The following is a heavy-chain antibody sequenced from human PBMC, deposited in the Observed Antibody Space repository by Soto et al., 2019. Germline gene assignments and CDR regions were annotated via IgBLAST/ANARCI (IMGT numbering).Heavy chain of an antibody. Sequence: SETLSLTCTVSGGSISSYYWSWIRQPPGKGLEWIGYIYYSGSTYYNPSLKSRVTISVDTSKNQFSLKLSSVTAADTAVYYCARGRGIVATINRSLLFDYWGQGTLVTVSS. V-gene: IGHV4-59*06. CDR3: ARGRGIVATINRSLLFDY. J-gene: IGHJ4*02. CDR2: IYYSGST. CDR1: GGSISSYY. D-gene: IGHD5-12*01.